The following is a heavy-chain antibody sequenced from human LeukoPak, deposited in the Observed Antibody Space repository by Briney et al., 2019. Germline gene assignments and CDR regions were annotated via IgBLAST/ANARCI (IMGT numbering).Heavy chain of an antibody. Sequence: GGSLRLSCVASGFTFSTSAMHWVRQAPGKGLEWVAIISDDGSNKGYADSVKGRFTISRDNSKNTMYPQMNSLRAEDTAVYYCAKQGGPGVISSSWFDPWGQGTLVTVSS. V-gene: IGHV3-30*07. CDR3: AKQGGPGVISSSWFDP. CDR2: ISDDGSNK. J-gene: IGHJ5*02. CDR1: GFTFSTSA. D-gene: IGHD2-2*02.